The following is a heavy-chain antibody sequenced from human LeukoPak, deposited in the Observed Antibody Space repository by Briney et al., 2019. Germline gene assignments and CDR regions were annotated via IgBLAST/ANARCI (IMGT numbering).Heavy chain of an antibody. CDR3: ARDVDLTVTRIVDP. Sequence: GGSLRLSCAASGLTFSDYYMSWIRQAPGKGLEWVSYISSSDSTIYYADSMKGRFTISRDNAKNALYLQINSLRAEDTAVYYCARDVDLTVTRIVDPWGQGTLVTVSS. CDR1: GLTFSDYY. V-gene: IGHV3-11*01. D-gene: IGHD3-9*01. J-gene: IGHJ5*02. CDR2: ISSSDSTI.